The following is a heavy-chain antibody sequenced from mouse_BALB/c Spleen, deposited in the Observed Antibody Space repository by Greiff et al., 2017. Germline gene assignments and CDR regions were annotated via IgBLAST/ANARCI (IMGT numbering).Heavy chain of an antibody. J-gene: IGHJ4*01. Sequence: VQLKQSGPGLVKPSQSLSLTCTVTGYSITSDYAWNWIRQFPGNKLEWMGYISYSGSTSYNPSLKSRISITRDTSKNQFFLQLNSVTTEDTATYYCARRRNGGYYYAMDYWGQGTSVTVSS. CDR3: ARRRNGGYYYAMDY. D-gene: IGHD2-3*01. CDR2: ISYSGST. V-gene: IGHV3-2*02. CDR1: GYSITSDYA.